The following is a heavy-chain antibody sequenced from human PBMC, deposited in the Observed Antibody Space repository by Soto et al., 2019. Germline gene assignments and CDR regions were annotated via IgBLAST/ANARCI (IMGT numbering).Heavy chain of an antibody. V-gene: IGHV3-73*01. CDR1: GLTFGGSA. CDR3: TRQTDAVQWLVVPTDYNFDY. CDR2: IRSKTNSYAT. D-gene: IGHD6-19*01. J-gene: IGHJ4*02. Sequence: PGGSLRLSCAASGLTFGGSAMRWVGQASGKGLEWVGHIRSKTNSYATAYAESVKGRFTISRDDSMNTAYLQMNSLKTEDTAVYFCTRQTDAVQWLVVPTDYNFDYWGQGTLVTVSS.